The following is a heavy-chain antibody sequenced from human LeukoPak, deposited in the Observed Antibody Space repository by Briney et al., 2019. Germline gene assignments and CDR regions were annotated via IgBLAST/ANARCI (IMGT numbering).Heavy chain of an antibody. D-gene: IGHD3-16*01. CDR2: IYTSGST. CDR3: ARDRPYDYVWGSYSYLGWDAFDI. V-gene: IGHV4-4*07. Sequence: SETLSLTCTVSGGSISSYYWSWIRQPAGKGLEWIGRIYTSGSTNYNPSLKSRVTMSVDTSKNQFSLKLSSVTAADTAVYYCARDRPYDYVWGSYSYLGWDAFDIWGQGTMVTVSS. J-gene: IGHJ3*02. CDR1: GGSISSYY.